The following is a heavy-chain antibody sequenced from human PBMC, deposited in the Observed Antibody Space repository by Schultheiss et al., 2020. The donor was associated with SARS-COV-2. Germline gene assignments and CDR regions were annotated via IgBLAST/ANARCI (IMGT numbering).Heavy chain of an antibody. Sequence: SETLSLTCAVSGGSISSYYWSWIRQPPGKGLEWIGSIYYSGSTYYNPSLKSRVTISVDTSKNQFSLKLSSVTAADTAVYYCVGAALHGMDVWGQGTTVTVSS. CDR2: IYYSGST. J-gene: IGHJ6*02. D-gene: IGHD6-25*01. CDR3: VGAALHGMDV. CDR1: GGSISSYY. V-gene: IGHV4-59*05.